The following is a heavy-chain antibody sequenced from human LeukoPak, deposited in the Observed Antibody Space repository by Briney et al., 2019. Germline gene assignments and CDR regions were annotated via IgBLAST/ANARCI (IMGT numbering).Heavy chain of an antibody. V-gene: IGHV1-69*13. J-gene: IGHJ4*02. CDR3: AREGGIVGATIIN. D-gene: IGHD1-26*01. CDR1: GGTFRSNA. Sequence: ASVKVSCKASGGTFRSNAISWVRQAPGQGLEWMGGIIPIFGTANYAQKFQGRVTITADESTSTAYMELSSLRSEDTAVYYCAREGGIVGATIINWGQGTLVTVSS. CDR2: IIPIFGTA.